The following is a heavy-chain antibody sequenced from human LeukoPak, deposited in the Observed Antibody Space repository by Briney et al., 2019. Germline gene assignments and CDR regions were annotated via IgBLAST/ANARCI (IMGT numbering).Heavy chain of an antibody. V-gene: IGHV1-46*01. CDR3: ARDPVTHYYYYYMDV. D-gene: IGHD4-11*01. CDR2: INPSGGST. J-gene: IGHJ6*03. CDR1: GYTLTSYY. Sequence: ASVKVSCKASGYTLTSYYMHWVRQAPGQGLEWMGIINPSGGSTSYAQKFQGRVTMTRDTSTSTVYMELSSLRSEDTAVYYCARDPVTHYYYYYMDVWGKGTTVTVSS.